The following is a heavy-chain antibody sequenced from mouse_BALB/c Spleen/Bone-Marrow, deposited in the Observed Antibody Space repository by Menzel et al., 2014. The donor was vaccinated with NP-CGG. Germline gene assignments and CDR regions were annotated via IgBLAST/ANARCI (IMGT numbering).Heavy chain of an antibody. D-gene: IGHD4-1*01. J-gene: IGHJ3*01. Sequence: EVQLVESGGGLVKPGGSLKLSCAASGFTFSRYAMSWVRQTPEKRLEWVATIISGSYTYYPDSVKGRFTIPRDNAKNTLYLQMSSLRSEDAAMYYCTRELTGAWFAYWGQGTLVTVSA. CDR2: IISGSYT. CDR1: GFTFSRYA. CDR3: TRELTGAWFAY. V-gene: IGHV5-9-3*01.